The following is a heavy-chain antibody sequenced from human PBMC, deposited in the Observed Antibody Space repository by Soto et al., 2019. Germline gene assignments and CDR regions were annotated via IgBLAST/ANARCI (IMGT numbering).Heavy chain of an antibody. CDR1: GGSVSRAGYS. Sequence: QLQLQASGSRLVKPSQTLSLTCAVSGGSVSRAGYSWSWIRQSPGKGLEWIGYIYTSGRPFYNPALKSRLTIAVDRSNNQLSLQLNSVTAADTAVYYWASTRVVTTFFDYWGQGTLVTGSS. V-gene: IGHV4-30-2*06. CDR2: IYTSGRP. D-gene: IGHD2-21*02. CDR3: ASTRVVTTFFDY. J-gene: IGHJ4*02.